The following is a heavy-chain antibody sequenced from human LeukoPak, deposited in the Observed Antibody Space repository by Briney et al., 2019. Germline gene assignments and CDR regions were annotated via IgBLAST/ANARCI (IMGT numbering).Heavy chain of an antibody. Sequence: ASVKVSCKASGYTFTGYYMHWVRQAPGQGLEWMGWINPNSGGTNYAQKFQGRVTMTRDTSISTAYMELSRLRSDDTSVYYCARLVDDSSGYHFDYWGQGTLVTVSS. CDR2: INPNSGGT. V-gene: IGHV1-2*02. D-gene: IGHD3-22*01. CDR1: GYTFTGYY. CDR3: ARLVDDSSGYHFDY. J-gene: IGHJ4*02.